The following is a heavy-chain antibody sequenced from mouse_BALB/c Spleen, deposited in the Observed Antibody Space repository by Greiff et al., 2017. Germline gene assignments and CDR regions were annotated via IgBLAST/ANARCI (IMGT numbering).Heavy chain of an antibody. D-gene: IGHD2-10*02. J-gene: IGHJ4*01. Sequence: EVKLMESGGGLVKPGGSLKLSCAASGFAFSSYDMSWVRQTPEKRLEWVAYISSGGGSTYYPDTVKGRFTISRDNAKNTLYLQMSSLKSEDTAMYYCARQKYGNHYYAMDYWGQGTSVTVSS. CDR1: GFAFSSYD. CDR2: ISSGGGST. CDR3: ARQKYGNHYYAMDY. V-gene: IGHV5-12-1*01.